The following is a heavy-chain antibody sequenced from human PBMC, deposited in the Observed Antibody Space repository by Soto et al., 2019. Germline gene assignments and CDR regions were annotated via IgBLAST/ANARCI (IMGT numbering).Heavy chain of an antibody. V-gene: IGHV1-8*01. CDR3: AKVSRKGSAIDFDY. J-gene: IGHJ4*02. D-gene: IGHD3-10*01. CDR2: VNPNNGDT. Sequence: QVQLVQSGAELKKPGASVKVSCKASGYTFSNYDMNWVRQATGQGPEWIGWVNPNNGDTCYAQKFQGRVTLTTDISTPTAYMEMTSLRSEHTAIYYCAKVSRKGSAIDFDYWGQGTLITVSS. CDR1: GYTFSNYD.